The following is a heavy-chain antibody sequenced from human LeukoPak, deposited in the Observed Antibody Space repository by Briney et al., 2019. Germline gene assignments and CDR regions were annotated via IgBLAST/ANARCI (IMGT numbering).Heavy chain of an antibody. V-gene: IGHV3-7*01. CDR1: GFTFSSYW. CDR3: ARGQEWLSRRYYMDV. Sequence: GGSLRLSCAASGFTFSSYWMSWVRQAPGKGLEWVANIKQDGSEKYYVDSVKGRFTISRDNSKNTLYLQMNSLRAEDTAVYYCARGQEWLSRRYYMDVWGKGTTVTVSS. J-gene: IGHJ6*03. CDR2: IKQDGSEK. D-gene: IGHD3-3*01.